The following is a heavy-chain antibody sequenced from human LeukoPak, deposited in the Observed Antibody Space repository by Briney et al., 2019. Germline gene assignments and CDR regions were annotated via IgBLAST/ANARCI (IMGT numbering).Heavy chain of an antibody. J-gene: IGHJ5*02. CDR3: ARIPSLIKYYDFWSDYNWSDP. CDR1: GYTFTSYA. D-gene: IGHD3-3*01. CDR2: INTNTGNP. Sequence: ASVKVSCKASGYTFTSYAMNWVLQAPGQGLEWMGWINTNTGNPTYAQGFTGRFVFSLDTSVSTAYLQISSLKAEDTAVYYCARIPSLIKYYDFWSDYNWSDPWGQGTLVTVSS. V-gene: IGHV7-4-1*02.